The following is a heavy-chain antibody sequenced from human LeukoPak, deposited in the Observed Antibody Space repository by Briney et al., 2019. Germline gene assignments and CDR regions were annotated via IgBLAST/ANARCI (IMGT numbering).Heavy chain of an antibody. CDR3: ARLCASTSCYLYSGIDY. CDR1: GYSFTSYW. Sequence: GESLKISRKGSGYSFTSYWIGWVRQMPGKGLEWMGIIYPGDSDTRYSPSFQGQVTISADKSISTAYLQWSSLKASDTAMYYCARLCASTSCYLYSGIDYWGQGTLVTVSS. D-gene: IGHD2-2*01. V-gene: IGHV5-51*01. J-gene: IGHJ4*02. CDR2: IYPGDSDT.